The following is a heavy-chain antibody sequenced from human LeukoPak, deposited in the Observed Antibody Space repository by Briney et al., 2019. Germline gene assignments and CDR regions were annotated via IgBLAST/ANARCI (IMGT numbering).Heavy chain of an antibody. D-gene: IGHD2-21*01. CDR3: AKYYTPYCGGDCYDAFDI. J-gene: IGHJ3*02. V-gene: IGHV3-30*02. CDR2: IRYDGSNK. CDR1: GFIFSSHW. Sequence: GGSLRLSCAASGFIFSSHWMNWVRQAPGKGLEWVAFIRYDGSNKYYADSVKGRFTISRDNSKNTLYLQMNSLRAEDTAVYYCAKYYTPYCGGDCYDAFDIWGQGTMVTVSS.